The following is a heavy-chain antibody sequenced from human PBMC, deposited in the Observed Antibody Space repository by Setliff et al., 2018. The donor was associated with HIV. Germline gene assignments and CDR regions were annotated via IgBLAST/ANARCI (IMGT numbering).Heavy chain of an antibody. J-gene: IGHJ4*02. D-gene: IGHD3-10*01. CDR2: IYYRGSA. V-gene: IGHV4-39*07. Sequence: ETLSLTCTVSGGSITTTNYYWGWVRQSPGKGLEWIGVIYYRGSAYYNLSLQSRVTLSVDTSKNSFSLHLTSVTAADTAVYFCARARGPPLPVLDFWGQGTLVTVSS. CDR3: ARARGPPLPVLDF. CDR1: GGSITTTNYY.